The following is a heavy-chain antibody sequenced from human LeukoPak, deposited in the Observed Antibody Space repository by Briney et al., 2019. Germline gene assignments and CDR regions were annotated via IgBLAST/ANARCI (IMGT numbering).Heavy chain of an antibody. Sequence: GGSLRLSCAASGFTFSSYAMSWVRQAPGKGLEWVSAISGSGGSIYYADSVKGRFTISRDNSKNTLYLQMNSLRAEDTAVYYCARGEGDYYDSSGYYCEFDYWGQGTLVTVSS. CDR3: ARGEGDYYDSSGYYCEFDY. V-gene: IGHV3-23*01. J-gene: IGHJ4*02. CDR1: GFTFSSYA. D-gene: IGHD3-22*01. CDR2: ISGSGGSI.